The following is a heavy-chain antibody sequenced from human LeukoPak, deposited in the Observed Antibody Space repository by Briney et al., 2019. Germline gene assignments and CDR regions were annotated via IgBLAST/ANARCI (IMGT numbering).Heavy chain of an antibody. CDR1: GYTFTSYG. V-gene: IGHV1-18*01. D-gene: IGHD3-3*01. Sequence: ASVKVSCKASGYTFTSYGISWVRQAPGQGLEWMGWISAYNGNTNYAQKLQGRVTMTTDTSTSTAYMELRSLRSDDTAVYYCAVTLWSGYYYDYWGQGTLVTVSS. CDR3: AVTLWSGYYYDY. CDR2: ISAYNGNT. J-gene: IGHJ4*02.